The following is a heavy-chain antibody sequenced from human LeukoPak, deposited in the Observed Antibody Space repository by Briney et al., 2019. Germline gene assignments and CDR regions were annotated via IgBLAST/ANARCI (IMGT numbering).Heavy chain of an antibody. CDR3: AKVGTGRFLEWLEYYFDD. CDR1: GFTFSSYA. CDR2: ISGSGGST. D-gene: IGHD3-3*01. Sequence: GGSLRLSCAASGFTFSSYAMSWVRQAPGKGLEWVAAISGSGGSTYHADSVKGRFTISRDNPKNTLYLQMNSLRAEDTAGYYCAKVGTGRFLEWLEYYFDDWGQGTLVTVSS. V-gene: IGHV3-23*01. J-gene: IGHJ4*02.